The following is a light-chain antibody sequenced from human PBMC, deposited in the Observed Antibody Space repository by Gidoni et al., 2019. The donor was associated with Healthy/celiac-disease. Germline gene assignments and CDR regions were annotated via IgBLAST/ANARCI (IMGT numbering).Light chain of an antibody. V-gene: IGLV2-14*01. J-gene: IGLJ2*01. CDR2: DVS. CDR1: SSDAGCYNY. CDR3: SSYTSSTTVV. Sequence: QPALTPPASVSGAPGQTITISCTGTSSDAGCYNYVSWHQQHTGKAPNLMIYDVSNRPAGASNLFSGSNSGNTASLTISGLQAEDEAYYCCSSYTSSTTVVFGGGTKLTVL.